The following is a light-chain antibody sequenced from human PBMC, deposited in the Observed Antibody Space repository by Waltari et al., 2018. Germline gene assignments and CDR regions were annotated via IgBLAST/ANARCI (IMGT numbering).Light chain of an antibody. J-gene: IGKJ4*01. CDR3: QEANSFPLT. CDR1: QGIRSW. CDR2: ATS. Sequence: DIQMTQSPPSVSASVGARVTIPCRASQGIRSWLSWYQQKPGKAPKLLIYATSNLQSGVPSRFSGSGSGTEFTLTISSLQPEDVATYYCQEANSFPLTFGGGTKVEI. V-gene: IGKV1-12*01.